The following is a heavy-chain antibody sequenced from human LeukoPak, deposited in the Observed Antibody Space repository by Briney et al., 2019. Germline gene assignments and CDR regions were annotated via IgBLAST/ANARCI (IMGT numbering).Heavy chain of an antibody. V-gene: IGHV1-2*02. CDR2: INPNSGDT. CDR3: ARADTSLLNFYYFGMDV. Sequence: ASVKVSCKASGFTFSDYYIHWVRQAPGQGLEWMGWINPNSGDTNYAQKFQGRVTMTRDTSINTAYMELSRLRSGDTAVYYCARADTSLLNFYYFGMDVWGQGTTVTVSS. D-gene: IGHD5-18*01. J-gene: IGHJ6*02. CDR1: GFTFSDYY.